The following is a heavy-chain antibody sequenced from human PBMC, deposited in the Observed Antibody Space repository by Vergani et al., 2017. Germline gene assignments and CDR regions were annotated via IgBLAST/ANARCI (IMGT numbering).Heavy chain of an antibody. CDR3: ARLLAAAGVYYFDY. D-gene: IGHD6-13*01. CDR2: IYYSGST. J-gene: IGHJ4*02. Sequence: QVQLQESGPGLVKPSETLSLTCTVSGGSISSYYWSWIRQPPGTGLEWIGYIYYSGSTNYNPSLKSRVTISVDTSKNQFSLKLSSVTAADTAVYYCARLLAAAGVYYFDYWGQGTLVTVSS. CDR1: GGSISSYY. V-gene: IGHV4-59*12.